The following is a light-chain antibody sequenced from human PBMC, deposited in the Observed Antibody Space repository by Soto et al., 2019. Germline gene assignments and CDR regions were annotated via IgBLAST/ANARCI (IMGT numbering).Light chain of an antibody. Sequence: QSALTQPPSASGSPGQSVTICCTGTIADVGAYHYVSWYRQFPGEAPQLIIYEVTKRPSGVPDRFSGSKSGNTASLTVSGLQADDEADYYCSSYGGFNNVIFGGGTKLTVL. CDR2: EVT. CDR3: SSYGGFNNVI. CDR1: IADVGAYHY. V-gene: IGLV2-8*01. J-gene: IGLJ2*01.